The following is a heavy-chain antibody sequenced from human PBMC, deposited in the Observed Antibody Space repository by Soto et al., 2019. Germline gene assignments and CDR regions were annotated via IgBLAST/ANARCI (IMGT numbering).Heavy chain of an antibody. CDR2: ISYDGSNK. V-gene: IGHV3-30*04. J-gene: IGHJ6*02. CDR3: AKGAMVRGVITFGHYYYGMDV. Sequence: GGSLRLSCAASGFTFSTYAMHWVRQAPGKGLEWVAVISYDGSNKYYADSVKGRFTISRDNSKNTLYLQMNSLRAEDTAVYYCAKGAMVRGVITFGHYYYGMDVWGQGTTVTVSS. CDR1: GFTFSTYA. D-gene: IGHD3-10*01.